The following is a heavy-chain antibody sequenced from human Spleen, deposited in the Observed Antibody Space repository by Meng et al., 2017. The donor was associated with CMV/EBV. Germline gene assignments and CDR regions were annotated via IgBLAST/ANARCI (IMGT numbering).Heavy chain of an antibody. D-gene: IGHD4-23*01. V-gene: IGHV4-31*03. CDR2: IYYSGST. CDR3: ARDSWSYGGNSYNYFDP. Sequence: SETLSLTCTVSGGSIGSGGYYWSWIRQHPGKGLEWIGNIYYSGSTFYNPSLKSRVTISVDTSTKQFSLNLSSVTAADTAVYYCARDSWSYGGNSYNYFDPWGQGTLVTVSS. J-gene: IGHJ5*02. CDR1: GGSIGSGGYY.